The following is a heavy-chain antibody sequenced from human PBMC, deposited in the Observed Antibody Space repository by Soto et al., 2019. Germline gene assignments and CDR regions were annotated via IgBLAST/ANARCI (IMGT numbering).Heavy chain of an antibody. V-gene: IGHV3-23*01. D-gene: IGHD7-27*01. CDR3: AKDRGTGDYGVNAVDI. CDR2: ISGRGENT. CDR1: GFTFSVFA. J-gene: IGHJ3*02. Sequence: EVQLWESGGGLVQPGGSLRLSCAASGFTFSVFAMSWVRQAPGKGLELVSTISGRGENTYYADSVKGRFTISRDNSKNTLSLQMNSLRGEDTAVYYCAKDRGTGDYGVNAVDIWGQGTMVTVAS.